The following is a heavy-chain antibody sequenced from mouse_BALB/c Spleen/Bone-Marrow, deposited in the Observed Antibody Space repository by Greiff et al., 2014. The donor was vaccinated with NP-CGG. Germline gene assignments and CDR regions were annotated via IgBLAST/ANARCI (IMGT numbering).Heavy chain of an antibody. CDR3: ARDKGRVFFDY. J-gene: IGHJ2*01. CDR2: IRNKANGYTT. V-gene: IGHV7-3*02. CDR1: GFTFTDYY. Sequence: EVHLVESGGSLVQPGGSLRLSCATSGFTFTDYYMNWVRQPPGKALEWLGFIRNKANGYTTEYSASVKSRFTISRDNSQNILYLQMNTLRVDDSATYYCARDKGRVFFDYWGQGTTLTVSS.